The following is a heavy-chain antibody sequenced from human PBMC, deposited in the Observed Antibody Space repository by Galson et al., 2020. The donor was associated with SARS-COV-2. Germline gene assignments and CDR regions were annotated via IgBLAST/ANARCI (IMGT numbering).Heavy chain of an antibody. CDR1: GGSISSYY. J-gene: IGHJ4*02. CDR2: ISYIGTT. Sequence: SETLSLTCTVSGGSISSYYWNWIRQSPGKGLEWIGFISYIGTTNYNPSLKSRVTISMDTSKNQISLKLNSVTTADTAVYYCARSYALRYFDWSHWGQGTLVTVSS. V-gene: IGHV4-59*08. CDR3: ARSYALRYFDWSH. D-gene: IGHD3-9*01.